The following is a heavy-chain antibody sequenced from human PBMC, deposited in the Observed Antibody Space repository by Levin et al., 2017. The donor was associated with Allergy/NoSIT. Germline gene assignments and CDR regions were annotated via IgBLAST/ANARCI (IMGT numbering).Heavy chain of an antibody. CDR3: ARGGWLLLPEDFDY. Sequence: LSLTCAASGFTFRSYAMHWVRQAPGKGLEWVAVISYDGNYTYFADSVKGRFTMSRDNSKNTFFLQMNSLSTEDTAVYYCARGGWLLLPEDFDYWGQGTLVTVSS. V-gene: IGHV3-30*04. D-gene: IGHD3-22*01. CDR2: ISYDGNYT. CDR1: GFTFRSYA. J-gene: IGHJ4*02.